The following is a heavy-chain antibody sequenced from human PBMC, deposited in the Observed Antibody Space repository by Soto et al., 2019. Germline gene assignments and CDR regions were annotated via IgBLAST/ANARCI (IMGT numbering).Heavy chain of an antibody. D-gene: IGHD6-13*01. Sequence: ASVKVSCKASGYTFTSYYMHWMRQAPGQGLEWMGIINPSGGSTSYAQKFQGRVTITRDTSASTAYMELSSLRSEDTAVYYCVRRHVSATGIDWFDPWGQGTRVTVSS. CDR1: GYTFTSYY. CDR3: VRRHVSATGIDWFDP. V-gene: IGHV1-46*01. CDR2: INPSGGST. J-gene: IGHJ5*02.